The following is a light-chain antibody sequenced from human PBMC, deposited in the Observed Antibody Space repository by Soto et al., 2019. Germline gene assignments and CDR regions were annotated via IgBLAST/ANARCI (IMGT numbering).Light chain of an antibody. CDR2: AAS. CDR3: QQSYSIPDT. V-gene: IGKV1-39*01. Sequence: DIQMTQSPSSLSASVGDRVTITCRASQTISNSLNWYQQKSGKAPKLLIFAASSVQSGVPSRFSGSGSGTDFTLTISSLQPEDFATYYCQQSYSIPDTFGPGTKVDIK. J-gene: IGKJ3*01. CDR1: QTISNS.